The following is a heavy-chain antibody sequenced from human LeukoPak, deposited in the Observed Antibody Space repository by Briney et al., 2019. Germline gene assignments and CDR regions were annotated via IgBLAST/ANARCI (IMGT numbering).Heavy chain of an antibody. V-gene: IGHV4-34*01. CDR3: ARMRGGGIGYSNYMDV. J-gene: IGHJ6*03. Sequence: KPSETLSLTCAVFGGSFSDYFWSWIRQPPGKGREWIGEIDHSGGTNYNPSLKSRVTISVDTSKNQFSLKLTSVTDADAAVYYCARMRGGGIGYSNYMDVWGKGTTVIVSS. CDR2: IDHSGGT. D-gene: IGHD2-15*01. CDR1: GGSFSDYF.